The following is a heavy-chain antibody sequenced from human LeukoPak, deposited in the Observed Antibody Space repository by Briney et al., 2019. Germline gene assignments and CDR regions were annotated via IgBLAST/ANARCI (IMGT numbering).Heavy chain of an antibody. D-gene: IGHD1-7*01. CDR1: GYTFTSYY. V-gene: IGHV1-2*02. CDR2: INPNSGGT. J-gene: IGHJ6*03. CDR3: ARRYNWNYGFFGYYYYYYYMDV. Sequence: ASVKVSCKASGYTFTSYYMHWVRQAPGQGLEWMGWINPNSGGTNYAQKFQGRVTMTRDTSISTAYMELSRLRSDDTAVYYCARRYNWNYGFFGYYYYYYYMDVWGKGTTVTVSS.